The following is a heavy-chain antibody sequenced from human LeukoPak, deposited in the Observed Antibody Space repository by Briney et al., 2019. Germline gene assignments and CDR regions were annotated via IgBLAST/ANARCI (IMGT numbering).Heavy chain of an antibody. D-gene: IGHD3-3*01. CDR1: GGTFSSYA. CDR2: IIPILGIA. J-gene: IGHJ4*02. Sequence: ASVKVSCKASGGTFSSYAISWVRQAPGQGLEWMGRIIPILGIANYAQKFQGRVTITADKSTSTAYMELRSLRSDDTAVYYCARDRSQGYYDFWSGYFDYWGQGTLVTVSS. V-gene: IGHV1-69*04. CDR3: ARDRSQGYYDFWSGYFDY.